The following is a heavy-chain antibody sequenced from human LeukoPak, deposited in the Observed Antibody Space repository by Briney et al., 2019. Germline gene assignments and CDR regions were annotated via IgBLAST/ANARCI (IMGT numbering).Heavy chain of an antibody. V-gene: IGHV3-23*03. J-gene: IGHJ4*02. CDR3: ARESGYAVGDF. Sequence: GGSLRLSCAASGFTFSSYAMSWVRQAPGKGLEWASVIYNDGRTYYADSVKGRFIISKDNSKNTLYLQMNNLRADDTAVYYCARESGYAVGDFWGQGTLVTVSS. CDR1: GFTFSSYA. CDR2: IYNDGRT. D-gene: IGHD5-12*01.